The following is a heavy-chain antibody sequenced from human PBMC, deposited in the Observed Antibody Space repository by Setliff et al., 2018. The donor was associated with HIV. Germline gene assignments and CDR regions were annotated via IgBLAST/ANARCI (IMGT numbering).Heavy chain of an antibody. CDR2: IYYSGST. V-gene: IGHV4-59*08. CDR3: ARADSSTWSHYFDY. J-gene: IGHJ4*02. Sequence: PSETLSLTCTVSSDSTFSHYWSWIRQPPGKGLEWIAYIYYSGSTNYNPSLKSRVTISADTSKNQFSLKLSSVTAADTALYYCARADSSTWSHYFDYWGQGTLVTVSS. CDR1: SDSTFSHY. D-gene: IGHD6-6*01.